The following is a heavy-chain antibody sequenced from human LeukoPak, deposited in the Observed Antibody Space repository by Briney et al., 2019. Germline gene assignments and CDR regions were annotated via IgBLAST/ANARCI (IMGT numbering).Heavy chain of an antibody. CDR3: ARVVAARLGYYFDY. J-gene: IGHJ4*02. CDR1: GGTFSSYA. CDR2: IIPIFGTA. V-gene: IGHV1-69*13. D-gene: IGHD6-6*01. Sequence: VASVKVSCKASGGTFSSYAISWVRQAPGQGLEWMGGIIPIFGTANYAQKFQGRVTITVDESTSTAYMELRSLRSDDTAVYYCARVVAARLGYYFDYWGQGTLVTVSS.